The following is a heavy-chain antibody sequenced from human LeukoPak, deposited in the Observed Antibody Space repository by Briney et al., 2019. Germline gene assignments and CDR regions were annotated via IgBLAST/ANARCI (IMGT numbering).Heavy chain of an antibody. Sequence: SETLSLTCAISGDSVSGNSIAWTWIRQSPSRGLEWLGRTYYRSKWYSDYALSVKSRISINPDTSKNQFSLQLSSVTPEDTAVYYCARVGLGSYTDSACYSRTFDIWGQGTMVTVSS. J-gene: IGHJ3*02. CDR1: GDSVSGNSIA. D-gene: IGHD2-15*01. V-gene: IGHV6-1*01. CDR2: TYYRSKWYS. CDR3: ARVGLGSYTDSACYSRTFDI.